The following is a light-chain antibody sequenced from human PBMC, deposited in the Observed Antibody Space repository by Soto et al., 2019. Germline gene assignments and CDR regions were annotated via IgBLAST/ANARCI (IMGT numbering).Light chain of an antibody. V-gene: IGKV1-5*03. CDR1: QSISNW. CDR3: QQLNSYPLT. J-gene: IGKJ4*01. CDR2: EAS. Sequence: DIQMTQSPATLSASVGDSVTITCRASQSISNWLAWYQLKPGKAPKLLIHEASNLQSGVPSTFSGSGSGTNFTLTISSLQPDDFATYYCQQLNSYPLTFGGGTKVDIK.